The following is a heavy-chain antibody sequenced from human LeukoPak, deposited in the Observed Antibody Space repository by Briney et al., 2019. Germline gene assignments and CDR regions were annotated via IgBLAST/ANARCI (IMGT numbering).Heavy chain of an antibody. V-gene: IGHV3-7*01. Sequence: TGGSLRLSCAASGFTFSSYWMHWVRQAPGKGLEWVANIKQDGGESYYVDSVKGRFTISRDNAENSLYLQMNSLRAEDTAVYYCARLGYCSSTSCNFLNFDYWGQGTLVTVSS. D-gene: IGHD2-2*01. J-gene: IGHJ4*02. CDR1: GFTFSSYW. CDR3: ARLGYCSSTSCNFLNFDY. CDR2: IKQDGGES.